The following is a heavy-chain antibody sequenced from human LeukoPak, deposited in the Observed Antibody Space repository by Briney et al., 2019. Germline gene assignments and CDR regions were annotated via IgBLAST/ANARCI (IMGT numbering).Heavy chain of an antibody. CDR2: INPSGGSA. J-gene: IGHJ6*02. Sequence: ASVKVCCKASGYTFINYYMHWVRQAPGQGLEWMGIINPSGGSATYAQKIQGRVTLTRDTSTSTVYMELSSLRSDDTSVYYCAREGYGSGRRLGMDVWGQGTTVTVSS. V-gene: IGHV1-46*01. CDR1: GYTFINYY. D-gene: IGHD3-10*01. CDR3: AREGYGSGRRLGMDV.